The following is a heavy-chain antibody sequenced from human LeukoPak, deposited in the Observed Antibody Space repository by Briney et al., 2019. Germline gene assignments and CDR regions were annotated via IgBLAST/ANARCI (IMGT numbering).Heavy chain of an antibody. CDR3: AFLGYCSGGSCSDY. D-gene: IGHD2-15*01. CDR2: INTNTGNP. Sequence: ASVKVSCKASGYTFTSYAMNWVRQAPGQGLEWMGWINTNTGNPTYAQGFTGRFVFSLDTSVSTAYLQISSLKAEDTAVYYCAFLGYCSGGSCSDYWGQGTLVTVSS. V-gene: IGHV7-4-1*02. CDR1: GYTFTSYA. J-gene: IGHJ4*02.